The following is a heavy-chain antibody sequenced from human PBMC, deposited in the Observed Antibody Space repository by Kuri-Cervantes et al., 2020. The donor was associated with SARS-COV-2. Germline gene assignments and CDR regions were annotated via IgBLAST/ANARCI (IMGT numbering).Heavy chain of an antibody. CDR3: AREKVEAYCGGDCYPYYYGMDV. CDR2: INSGGSST. CDR1: GFTFSSYW. V-gene: IGHV3-74*01. J-gene: IGHJ6*02. Sequence: GESLKISCAVSGFTFSSYWMHWVRQAPGEGLVWVARINSGGSSTSYADSVKGRFTISRDNAKNSLYLQMNSLRAEDTAVYYCAREKVEAYCGGDCYPYYYGMDVWGQGTTVTVSS. D-gene: IGHD2-21*02.